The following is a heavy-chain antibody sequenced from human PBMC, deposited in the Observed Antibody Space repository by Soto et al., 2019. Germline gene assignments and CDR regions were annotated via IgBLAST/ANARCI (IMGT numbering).Heavy chain of an antibody. CDR3: ARGGSSSDY. D-gene: IGHD6-13*01. V-gene: IGHV1-69*12. CDR1: GGTFSTYA. CDR2: IIPSTGST. J-gene: IGHJ4*02. Sequence: QVQLVQSGAEVKKPGSSVTVSCKAFGGTFSTYAVSWVRQAPGQGLEWVGGIIPSTGSTNHAQKFQGRVTLTADESTRTVYMGLTSLRSDDTVVYYCARGGSSSDYWGQGTLVTVSS.